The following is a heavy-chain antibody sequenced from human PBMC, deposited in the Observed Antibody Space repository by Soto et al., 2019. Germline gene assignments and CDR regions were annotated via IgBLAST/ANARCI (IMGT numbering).Heavy chain of an antibody. CDR3: ARAYRGNSNYFDY. Sequence: QLQLQESGSGLVKPSQSLSLTCDVSGGSITGGGYCWSWVRQPPGKGLEWIGYIFHDESTYYNPSFKSRVAISVDWSKNQFSLTLTYVTASDTAIYYCARAYRGNSNYFDYWGQGTPFTVSS. J-gene: IGHJ4*02. V-gene: IGHV4-30-2*01. CDR2: IFHDEST. CDR1: GGSITGGGYC. D-gene: IGHD1-1*01.